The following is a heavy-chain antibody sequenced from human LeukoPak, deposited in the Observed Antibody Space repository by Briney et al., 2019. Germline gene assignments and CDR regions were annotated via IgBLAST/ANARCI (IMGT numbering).Heavy chain of an antibody. D-gene: IGHD1-26*01. J-gene: IGHJ3*02. CDR1: GGSISSSSYY. Sequence: PSETLSLTCTVSGGSISSSSYYWSWIRQPPGKGLEWIGEINHSGSTNYNPSLKSRVTISVDTSKNQFSLKLSSVTAADTAVYYCARSRVRVGATRSYAFDIWGQGTMVTVSS. CDR3: ARSRVRVGATRSYAFDI. CDR2: INHSGST. V-gene: IGHV4-39*07.